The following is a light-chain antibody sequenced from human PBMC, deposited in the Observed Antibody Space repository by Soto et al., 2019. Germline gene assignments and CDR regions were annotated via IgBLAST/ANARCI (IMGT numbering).Light chain of an antibody. CDR2: ESN. Sequence: QSVLTQPPSVSAAPGQKVTISCSGSTSNIGSKYVSWYQQFPGTAPKLLIFESNKGPSGIPDRCSGSKSGTSATLGITGLQAGDEADYYCGTWDNSLGAWEFGGGTKLTVL. CDR3: GTWDNSLGAWE. CDR1: TSNIGSKY. V-gene: IGLV1-51*02. J-gene: IGLJ3*02.